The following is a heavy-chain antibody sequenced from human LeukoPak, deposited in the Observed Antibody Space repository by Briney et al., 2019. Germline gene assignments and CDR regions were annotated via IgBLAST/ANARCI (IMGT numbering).Heavy chain of an antibody. J-gene: IGHJ6*03. CDR1: GGSFSGYY. CDR2: INHSGST. Sequence: SETLSRTCAVYGGSFSGYYWSWIRQPTGKGLEWIGEINHSGSTNYNPSLKSRVTISVDTSKNQFSLKLSSVTAADTAVYYCARVWSGYYYYMDVWGKGTTVTVSS. D-gene: IGHD3-3*01. V-gene: IGHV4-34*01. CDR3: ARVWSGYYYYMDV.